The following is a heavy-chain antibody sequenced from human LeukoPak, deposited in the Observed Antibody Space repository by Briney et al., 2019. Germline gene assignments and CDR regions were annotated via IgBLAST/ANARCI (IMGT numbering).Heavy chain of an antibody. J-gene: IGHJ6*02. D-gene: IGHD5-18*01. Sequence: SETLSLTCAVYGGSFSGYYWSWIRQPPGKGLEWIGEINHSGSTNYNPSLKSRVTISVDTSKNQFSLKLSSVTAADTAVYYCARGRSISGYDYHYYGMDVWGQGTTVTVSS. CDR2: INHSGST. CDR1: GGSFSGYY. CDR3: ARGRSISGYDYHYYGMDV. V-gene: IGHV4-34*01.